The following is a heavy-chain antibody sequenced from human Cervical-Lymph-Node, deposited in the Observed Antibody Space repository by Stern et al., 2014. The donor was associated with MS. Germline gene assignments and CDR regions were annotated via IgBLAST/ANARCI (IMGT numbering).Heavy chain of an antibody. CDR2: INTNTGNP. J-gene: IGHJ4*02. Sequence: QVQLVQSGSELKKPGASVKVSCKASGYTFTSYAMNWVRQAPGQGLEWMGWINTNTGNPTYAQGFTGRFVFSLDTSVSTAYLQISSLKAEDTAVYYCARDRTSSNGVPFLGSWGYYFDYWGQGTLVTVSS. V-gene: IGHV7-4-1*02. CDR3: ARDRTSSNGVPFLGSWGYYFDY. D-gene: IGHD2-8*01. CDR1: GYTFTSYA.